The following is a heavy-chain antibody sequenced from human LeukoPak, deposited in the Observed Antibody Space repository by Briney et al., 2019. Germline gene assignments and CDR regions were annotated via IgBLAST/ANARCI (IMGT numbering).Heavy chain of an antibody. J-gene: IGHJ3*02. V-gene: IGHV4-39*01. Sequence: KPSETLSLTCTVSGASISSTGYYWGWIRQPPGKGLEWIGSIYYSGNTFYNPSLKSRVTISVDTSKNQFSLKLSSVTAADTAVYYCARRLWLQSPFDIWGQGTMVTVSS. CDR3: ARRLWLQSPFDI. CDR1: GASISSTGYY. CDR2: IYYSGNT. D-gene: IGHD5-24*01.